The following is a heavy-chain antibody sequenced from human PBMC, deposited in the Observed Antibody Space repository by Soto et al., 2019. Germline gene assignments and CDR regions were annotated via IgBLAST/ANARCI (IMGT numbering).Heavy chain of an antibody. Sequence: ASVKVSCKASGYTFSAYYTHWVRQAPGQGLEWMGWMNPKSGGTNYAQKFQGRVTMTRDTSISTAYMELSRLRSDDTAVYYCARVGSPQLSASPHFRNYYYGMDVWGQGTTVTVSS. CDR1: GYTFSAYY. J-gene: IGHJ6*02. V-gene: IGHV1-2*02. CDR3: ARVGSPQLSASPHFRNYYYGMDV. D-gene: IGHD3-10*01. CDR2: MNPKSGGT.